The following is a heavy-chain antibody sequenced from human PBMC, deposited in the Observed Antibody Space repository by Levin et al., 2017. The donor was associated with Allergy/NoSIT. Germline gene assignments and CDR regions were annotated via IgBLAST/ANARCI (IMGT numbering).Heavy chain of an antibody. CDR1: GFTFDDYA. CDR2: ISWNSGSM. CDR3: AKDIYPTPKVLLWFREFVDV. J-gene: IGHJ6*04. Sequence: GGSLRLSCAASGFTFDDYAMHWVRQAPGKGLEWVSSISWNSGSMGYADSVKGRFTISRDNAKNSLFLQMNSLRAEDTALYYCAKDIYPTPKVLLWFREFVDVWGKGTTVTVSS. V-gene: IGHV3-9*01. D-gene: IGHD3-10*01.